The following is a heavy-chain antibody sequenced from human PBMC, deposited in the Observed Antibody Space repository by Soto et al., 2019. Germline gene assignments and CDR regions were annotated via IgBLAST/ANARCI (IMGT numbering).Heavy chain of an antibody. J-gene: IGHJ6*02. Sequence: GESLKISCEASGFTFKNYWMHWVRQAPGTGLVWVSRINSDGSNRRYADSVQGRFTISRDNAKNTLFLQMNSLSAADTAVSFCARRCNRPNCYGMDVWGQGTTVTVSS. CDR3: ARRCNRPNCYGMDV. V-gene: IGHV3-74*01. CDR2: INSDGSNR. CDR1: GFTFKNYW. D-gene: IGHD6-6*01.